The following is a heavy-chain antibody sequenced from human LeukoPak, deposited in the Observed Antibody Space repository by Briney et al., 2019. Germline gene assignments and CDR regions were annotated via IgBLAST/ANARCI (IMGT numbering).Heavy chain of an antibody. CDR1: GGSISSGDYY. CDR2: IYYSGCT. CDR3: ARGFRSYDILTGYLPPAYFDL. V-gene: IGHV4-30-4*01. J-gene: IGHJ2*01. D-gene: IGHD3-9*01. Sequence: SETLSLTCTVSGGSISSGDYYWSWIRHPPRKGLEWIGYIYYSGCTYYNPSLKSRVTISVDTSKNQFSLKLSSVTAADTAVYYCARGFRSYDILTGYLPPAYFDLWGRGTLVTVSS.